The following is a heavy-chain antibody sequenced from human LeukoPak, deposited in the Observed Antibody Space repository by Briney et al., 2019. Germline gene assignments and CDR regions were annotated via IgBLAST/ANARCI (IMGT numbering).Heavy chain of an antibody. CDR2: IYHSGSA. CDR1: GYSITSGYN. J-gene: IGHJ4*02. D-gene: IGHD6-19*01. Sequence: SETLSLTCTVSGYSITSGYNWAWIRQPPGKVLEWIGSIYHSGSAYYNPSLKSRVTISVDTSKNQFSLKLSSVTAANTAVYYCARVRGQWLVVGYFDYWGQGTLVTVSS. CDR3: ARVRGQWLVVGYFDY. V-gene: IGHV4-38-2*02.